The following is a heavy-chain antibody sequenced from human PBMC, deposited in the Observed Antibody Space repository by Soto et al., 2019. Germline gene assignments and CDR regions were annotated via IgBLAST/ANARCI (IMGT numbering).Heavy chain of an antibody. CDR1: GFTFRNYG. CDR2: ISSSSSNTI. J-gene: IGHJ4*02. V-gene: IGHV3-48*01. CDR3: ARDLWDDLAGGESDY. Sequence: EVQLVESGGGLVQPGGSLRLSCAASGFTFRNYGMNWVRQAPGKGLEWVSYISSSSSNTINYADSVKGRFTISRDNAKNARYLQMNSLRAEDTALYYCARDLWDDLAGGESDYWGQGTLVTVSS. D-gene: IGHD3-16*01.